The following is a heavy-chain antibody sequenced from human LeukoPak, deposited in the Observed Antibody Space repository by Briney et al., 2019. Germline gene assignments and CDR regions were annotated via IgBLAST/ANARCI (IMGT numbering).Heavy chain of an antibody. V-gene: IGHV3-23*01. CDR1: GFIFRNYA. D-gene: IGHD3-9*01. Sequence: GGSLRLSCAASGFIFRNYAMSWVRQAPGKGLEWVSAITGSGDTAYYADSVRGRFTISRDNSKNTLYVEMNTLRAEDTAVYYCAKWGDYDILTGYYVSDFWGQGTLVTVSS. CDR2: ITGSGDTA. CDR3: AKWGDYDILTGYYVSDF. J-gene: IGHJ4*02.